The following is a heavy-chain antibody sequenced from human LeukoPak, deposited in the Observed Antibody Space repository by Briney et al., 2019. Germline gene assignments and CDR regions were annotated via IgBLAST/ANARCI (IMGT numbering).Heavy chain of an antibody. Sequence: SETLSLTCAVYGGSFSGYYWSWIRQPPGKGLEWIGEINHSGSTNYNPSLKSRVTISVDTPKNQFSLKLSSVTAADTAVYYCARGSVDGYNSFDYWGKGTTVTVSS. D-gene: IGHD5-24*01. V-gene: IGHV4-34*01. CDR3: ARGSVDGYNSFDY. J-gene: IGHJ6*04. CDR1: GGSFSGYY. CDR2: INHSGST.